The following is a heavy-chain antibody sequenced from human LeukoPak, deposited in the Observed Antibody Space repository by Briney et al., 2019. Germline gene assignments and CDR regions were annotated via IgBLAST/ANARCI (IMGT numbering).Heavy chain of an antibody. CDR2: IWYDGSNK. V-gene: IGHV3-33*01. J-gene: IGHJ4*02. CDR1: GFTFSSYG. D-gene: IGHD3-3*01. Sequence: GGSLRLSCAASGFTFSSYGMHWVRQAPGKGLEWVTVIWYDGSNKYYADSVKGRFTISRDNSKNTLYLQMNSLRAEDTAVYYCARDQRGDDFWSGYWGWYFDYWGQGTLVTVSS. CDR3: ARDQRGDDFWSGYWGWYFDY.